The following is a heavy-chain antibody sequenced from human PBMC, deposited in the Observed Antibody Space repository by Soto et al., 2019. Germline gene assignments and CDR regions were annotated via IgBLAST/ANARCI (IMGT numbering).Heavy chain of an antibody. D-gene: IGHD6-19*01. Sequence: QVQLQESGPGLVKPSQTLSLTCTVSGGSISSGGYYWSWIRQHPGKGLEWIGYIYYSGSTYYNPSLKSRVTISVDTSKNQFSLKLSSVTAADTAVYYWASSVAVAGDRYWFDPWGQGTLVTVSS. CDR3: ASSVAVAGDRYWFDP. CDR1: GGSISSGGYY. J-gene: IGHJ5*02. CDR2: IYYSGST. V-gene: IGHV4-31*03.